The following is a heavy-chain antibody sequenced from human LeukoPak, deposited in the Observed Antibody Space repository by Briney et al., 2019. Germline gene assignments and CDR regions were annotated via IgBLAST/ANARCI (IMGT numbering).Heavy chain of an antibody. CDR3: ARGMTTVTGYYGY. D-gene: IGHD4-11*01. Sequence: SETLSLTCAVYGGSFSGYYWSWIRQPPGKGLEWIGEINHSGSTNYNPSLKSRVTISVDTSKNQFSLKLSSVTAADTAVYYCARGMTTVTGYYGYWGQGTLVTVSS. CDR1: GGSFSGYY. J-gene: IGHJ4*02. CDR2: INHSGST. V-gene: IGHV4-34*01.